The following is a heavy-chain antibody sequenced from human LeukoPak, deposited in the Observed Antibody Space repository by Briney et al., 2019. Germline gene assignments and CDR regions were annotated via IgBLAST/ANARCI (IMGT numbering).Heavy chain of an antibody. V-gene: IGHV3-72*01. J-gene: IGHJ3*01. D-gene: IGHD5-12*01. CDR3: ASNVDSGFDV. Sequence: GGSLRLSCAASGFTFSSYAMDWVRQAPGKGLEWVGRIRNKANTYTTEYVASVKGRFTISRDDSKNSLSLQMNSLKPEDTAMYYCASNVDSGFDVWGQGKMVTVSS. CDR1: GFTFSSYA. CDR2: IRNKANTYTT.